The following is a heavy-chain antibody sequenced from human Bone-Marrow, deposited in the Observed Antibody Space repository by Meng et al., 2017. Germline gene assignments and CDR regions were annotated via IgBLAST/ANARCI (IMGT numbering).Heavy chain of an antibody. CDR3: ARDVGCGGDCYGGY. D-gene: IGHD2-21*02. J-gene: IGHJ4*02. CDR2: IYHSGST. Sequence: SETLSLTCTASGYSISSGYYWGWIRQPPGKGLEWIGSIYHSGSTYYNPSLKSRVTISVDTSKNQFSLKLSSVTAADTAVYYCARDVGCGGDCYGGYWGQGTLVTVSS. CDR1: GYSISSGYY. V-gene: IGHV4-38-2*02.